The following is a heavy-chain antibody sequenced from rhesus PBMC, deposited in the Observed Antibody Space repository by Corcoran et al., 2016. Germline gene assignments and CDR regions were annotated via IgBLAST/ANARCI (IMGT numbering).Heavy chain of an antibody. V-gene: IGHV4-106*01. CDR3: ARPYSSWTDDAFDF. J-gene: IGHJ3*01. CDR2: IYGSGGGT. CDR1: GGSISDDYY. Sequence: QVQLQESGPGLVKPSETLSLTCAVSGGSISDDYYWSWIRQPPGKGLEWIGYIYGSGGGTNSNPSLKNRVTISIDPSKNQFSLKLSSVTAADTAVYYCARPYSSWTDDAFDFWGQGLRVTVSS. D-gene: IGHD6-13*01.